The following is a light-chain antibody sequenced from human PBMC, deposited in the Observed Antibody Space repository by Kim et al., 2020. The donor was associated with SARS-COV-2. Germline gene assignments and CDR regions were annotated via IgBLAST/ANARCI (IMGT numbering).Light chain of an antibody. V-gene: IGLV3-9*01. CDR2: RDS. CDR1: NIGSKN. CDR3: QVWDNSTYV. Sequence: SYELTQPLSVSVALGQTARITCGGNNIGSKNVHWYQQKPGQAPVLVIYRDSNRPSGIPERFSGSNSGNTATLTISRAQAGDEADYYCQVWDNSTYVFGTGTKVTVL. J-gene: IGLJ1*01.